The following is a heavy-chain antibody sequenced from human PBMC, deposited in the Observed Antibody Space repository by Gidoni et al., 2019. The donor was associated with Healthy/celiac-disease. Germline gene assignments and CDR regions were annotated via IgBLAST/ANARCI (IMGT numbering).Heavy chain of an antibody. V-gene: IGHV4-39*01. D-gene: IGHD6-6*01. J-gene: IGHJ6*02. CDR3: ARPSPHYYYGMDV. CDR2: IYYSGST. Sequence: QLPLQESGPGLVKPSETLSLPCTVSGGSISSSSYDWGWIRQPPGKGLEWIGSIYYSGSTYYNPSLKSRVTISVDTSKNQFSLKLSSVTAADTAVYYCARPSPHYYYGMDVWGQGTTVTVSS. CDR1: GGSISSSSYD.